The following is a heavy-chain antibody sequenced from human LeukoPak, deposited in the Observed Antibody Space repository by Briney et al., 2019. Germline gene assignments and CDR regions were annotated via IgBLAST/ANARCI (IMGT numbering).Heavy chain of an antibody. CDR2: ISGSGGST. V-gene: IGHV3-23*01. CDR3: ASTFPYCGGGSCAL. D-gene: IGHD2-15*01. Sequence: GGSLRLSCAASGFNFDEYPMHWVRQAPGKGLEWVSAISGSGGSTYYADSVKGRFTISRDNSKNTLYLQMNSLRAEDTAIYYCASTFPYCGGGSCALGGQGTLVTVSS. CDR1: GFNFDEYP. J-gene: IGHJ4*02.